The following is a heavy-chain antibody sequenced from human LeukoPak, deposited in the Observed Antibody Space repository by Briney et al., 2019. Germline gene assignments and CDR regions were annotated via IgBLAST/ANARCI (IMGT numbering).Heavy chain of an antibody. D-gene: IGHD6-13*01. J-gene: IGHJ6*03. V-gene: IGHV4-59*01. Sequence: PSETLSLTCTVSGGSISSYYWSWIRQPPGKGLEWIGYIYYSGSTNYNPSLKSRVTISVDTSKNQFSLKLSSVTAADTAVYYCARHSIAAAGKGYYYYMDVWGKGTTVTIPS. CDR1: GGSISSYY. CDR3: ARHSIAAAGKGYYYYMDV. CDR2: IYYSGST.